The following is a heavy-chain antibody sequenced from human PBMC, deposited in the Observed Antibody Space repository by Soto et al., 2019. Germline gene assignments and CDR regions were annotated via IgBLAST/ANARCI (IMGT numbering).Heavy chain of an antibody. V-gene: IGHV3-74*01. J-gene: IGHJ4*02. Sequence: GGSLRLSCAASGFTFSSYWMHWVRQAPGKGLVWVSRINSDGSSTSYADSVKGRFTISRDNAKNTLYLQMNSLRAEDTAVYYCARGDFDIVVVPAAYFDYWGQGTLVTVSS. CDR1: GFTFSSYW. D-gene: IGHD2-2*01. CDR2: INSDGSST. CDR3: ARGDFDIVVVPAAYFDY.